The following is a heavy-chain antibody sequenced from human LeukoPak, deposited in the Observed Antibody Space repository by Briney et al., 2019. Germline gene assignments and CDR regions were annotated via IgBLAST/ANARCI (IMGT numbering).Heavy chain of an antibody. CDR1: GFTVSSNY. D-gene: IGHD3-3*01. CDR3: ARGPDIIPDF. V-gene: IGHV3-66*01. Sequence: GGSLRLSCASAGFTVSSNYMSWVRQAPGKVLEWVSIVNTGGGTYYADSVKGRFTISRDYSKNTLYLQMNSLRAEDTAVYYCARGPDIIPDFWGQGTLVTVSS. J-gene: IGHJ4*02. CDR2: VNTGGGT.